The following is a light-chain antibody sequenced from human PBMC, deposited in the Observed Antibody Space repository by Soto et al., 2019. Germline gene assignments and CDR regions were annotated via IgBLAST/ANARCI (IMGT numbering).Light chain of an antibody. J-gene: IGLJ2*01. CDR3: CSYAGSYTFEV. V-gene: IGLV2-11*01. CDR2: DVN. CDR1: SSDVGGYNY. Sequence: QSVLTQPRSVSGSPGQSVIISCTGTSSDVGGYNYVSWYQQHPGKAPKLMIYDVNKRPSGVPDRFSGSKSGNTASLTISGLQAEDEADYYCCSYAGSYTFEVFGGGTKVTVL.